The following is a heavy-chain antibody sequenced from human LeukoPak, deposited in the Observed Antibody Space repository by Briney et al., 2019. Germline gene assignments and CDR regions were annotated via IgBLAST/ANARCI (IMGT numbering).Heavy chain of an antibody. D-gene: IGHD2-15*01. J-gene: IGHJ4*02. CDR3: ARSVNIVVEYYFDY. CDR1: GGSISSSSYF. Sequence: SETLSLTCTVSGGSISSSSYFWGWIRQPPGKGLEWIGSSSYSGSTYYNPSLKSRVTISVGTSKNQFSLKLNSVTAADTAVYYCARSVNIVVEYYFDYWGQGTLVPVSS. CDR2: SSYSGST. V-gene: IGHV4-39*01.